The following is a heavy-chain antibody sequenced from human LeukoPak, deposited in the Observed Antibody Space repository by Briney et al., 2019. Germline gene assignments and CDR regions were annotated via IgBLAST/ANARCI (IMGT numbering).Heavy chain of an antibody. Sequence: GASLKASCKASGYNFRDYYIHWVRHAPRQGLDWMGWINPHSGGTRYAPKFQGRVTMSRDTSINTAYMELRRLRSDDTAAFYCARVDRLYERTYPAGYDIWGQGTRVTVSS. D-gene: IGHD6-25*01. CDR1: GYNFRDYY. J-gene: IGHJ3*02. V-gene: IGHV1-2*02. CDR3: ARVDRLYERTYPAGYDI. CDR2: INPHSGGT.